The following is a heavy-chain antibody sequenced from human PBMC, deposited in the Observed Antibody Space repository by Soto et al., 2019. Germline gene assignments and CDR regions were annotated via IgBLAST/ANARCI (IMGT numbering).Heavy chain of an antibody. D-gene: IGHD2-8*01. CDR1: GDTFNFYS. CDR3: ARDPYHVLMVNAPNLYGMDV. CDR2: VNPIDSNT. V-gene: IGHV1-18*01. Sequence: ASVKVSCKASGDTFNFYSINWVRQAPGLGLEWMGRVNPIDSNTNYAQKFQGRLTMTTDTSTSTAYMELRSLRSDDTAVYYCARDPYHVLMVNAPNLYGMDVWGQGTTVTVSS. J-gene: IGHJ6*02.